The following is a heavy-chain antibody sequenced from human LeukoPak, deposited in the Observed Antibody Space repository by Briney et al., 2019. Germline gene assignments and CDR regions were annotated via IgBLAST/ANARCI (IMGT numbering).Heavy chain of an antibody. CDR3: ARLEQQLGLFDY. V-gene: IGHV4-30-2*01. D-gene: IGHD6-6*01. CDR1: GGSISSGGYY. Sequence: PSETLSLTCTVSGGSISSGGYYWSWIRQPPGKGLEWIGYIYHSGSTYYNPSLKSRVTISVDTSKNQFSLKLSSVTAADTAVYYCARLEQQLGLFDYWGQGTLVTVSS. CDR2: IYHSGST. J-gene: IGHJ4*02.